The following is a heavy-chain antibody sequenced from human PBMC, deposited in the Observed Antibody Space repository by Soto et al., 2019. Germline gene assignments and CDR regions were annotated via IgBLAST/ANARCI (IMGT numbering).Heavy chain of an antibody. V-gene: IGHV3-30*18. CDR3: AKEGYYDSSGYYTGNYFDY. J-gene: IGHJ4*02. Sequence: QPGGSLRLSCAASGFTFSSYGMHWVRQAPGKGLEWVAVISYDGSNKYYADSVKGRFTISRDNSKNTLYLQMNSLRAEDTAVYYCAKEGYYDSSGYYTGNYFDYWGQGTLVTVSS. D-gene: IGHD3-22*01. CDR2: ISYDGSNK. CDR1: GFTFSSYG.